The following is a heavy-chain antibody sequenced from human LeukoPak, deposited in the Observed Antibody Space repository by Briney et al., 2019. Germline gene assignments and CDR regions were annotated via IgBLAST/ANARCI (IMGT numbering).Heavy chain of an antibody. Sequence: GGSLRLSCAASRFTFSDYYMNWIRQAPGKGLEWVAYISSSSDYTNYADSVKGRFTVSRDNAKNSLYLQMNSLRAEDTAVYYCARRNAFEIWGQGTMVTVSS. J-gene: IGHJ3*02. CDR1: RFTFSDYY. V-gene: IGHV3-11*03. CDR2: ISSSSDYT. CDR3: ARRNAFEI.